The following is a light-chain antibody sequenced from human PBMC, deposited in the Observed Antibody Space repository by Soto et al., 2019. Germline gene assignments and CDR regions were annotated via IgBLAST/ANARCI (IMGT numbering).Light chain of an antibody. Sequence: GERATLSCRASQSTSRHLAWYQQKHGQAPRLLIYHTSNRATGIPARFSGSGSGTDFTLTISRLEPEDFAVYYCQQRSNWPITFGQGTRLEI. V-gene: IGKV3-11*01. CDR1: QSTSRH. J-gene: IGKJ5*01. CDR3: QQRSNWPIT. CDR2: HTS.